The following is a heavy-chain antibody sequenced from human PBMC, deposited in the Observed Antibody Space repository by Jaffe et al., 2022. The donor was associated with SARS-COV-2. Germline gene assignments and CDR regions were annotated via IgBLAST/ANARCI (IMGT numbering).Heavy chain of an antibody. CDR2: IWYDGSNK. CDR3: ARVLYSSTWPALDY. J-gene: IGHJ4*02. V-gene: IGHV3-33*01. Sequence: QVQLVESGGGVVQPGRSLRLSCAASGFTFSSLAMHWVRQAPGKGLEWVALIWYDGSNKYYADSVKGRFTISRDNSKNTLYLQMNSLRAEDTAVYFCARVLYSSTWPALDYWGQGTLVTVSS. CDR1: GFTFSSLA. D-gene: IGHD6-13*01.